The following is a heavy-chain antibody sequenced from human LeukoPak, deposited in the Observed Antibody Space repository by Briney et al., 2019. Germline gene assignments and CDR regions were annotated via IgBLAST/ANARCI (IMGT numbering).Heavy chain of an antibody. D-gene: IGHD3-10*01. CDR1: GFTFNSYA. Sequence: HSGGSLRLSCAASGFTFNSYAMSWVCQAPGKGLEWVSAISSSGGSTYYADSVKGRFTISRDNSKNTLYLQMNCLRAEDTAVYYCAKDGRTPSLLWFGELPYYFDDWGQGTLVTVSS. CDR3: AKDGRTPSLLWFGELPYYFDD. J-gene: IGHJ4*02. CDR2: ISSSGGST. V-gene: IGHV3-23*01.